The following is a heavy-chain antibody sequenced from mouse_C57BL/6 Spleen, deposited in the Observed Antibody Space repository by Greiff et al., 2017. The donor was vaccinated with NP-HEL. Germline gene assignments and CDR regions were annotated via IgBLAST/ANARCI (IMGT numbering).Heavy chain of an antibody. CDR1: GFTFSDYY. J-gene: IGHJ4*01. CDR2: INYDGSST. CDR3: ARVLGPGAMDY. V-gene: IGHV5-16*01. Sequence: EVHLVESEGGLVQPGSSMKLSCTASGFTFSDYYMAWVRQVPEKGLEWVANINYDGSSTYYLDSLKSRFIISRDNAKNILYLQMSSLKSEDTATYYCARVLGPGAMDYWGQGTSVTVSS. D-gene: IGHD4-1*01.